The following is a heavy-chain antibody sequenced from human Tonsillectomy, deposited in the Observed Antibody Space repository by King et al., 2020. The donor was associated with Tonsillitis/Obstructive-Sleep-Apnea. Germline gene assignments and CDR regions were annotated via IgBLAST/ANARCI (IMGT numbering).Heavy chain of an antibody. J-gene: IGHJ6*02. V-gene: IGHV1-18*01. CDR3: ARDPFHCSSTGCYCPYYYYGMDV. D-gene: IGHD2-2*01. CDR1: GYTFASYG. CDR2: ISAYNGNT. Sequence: QLVQSGAEVKKPGASVKVSCKASGYTFASYGISWVRQAPGQGLEWMGWISAYNGNTNYAQKLQGRVTMTTDKSTSTAYMELRSLRADDTAVYYCARDPFHCSSTGCYCPYYYYGMDVWGQGTTVTVSS.